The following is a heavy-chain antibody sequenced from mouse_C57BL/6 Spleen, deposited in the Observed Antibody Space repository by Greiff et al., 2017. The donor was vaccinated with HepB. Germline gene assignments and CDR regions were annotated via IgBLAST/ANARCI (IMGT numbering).Heavy chain of an antibody. Sequence: VQLQESGAELVMPGASVKLSCKASGYTFTSYWMHWVKQRPGQGLEWIGEIDPSDSYTNYNQKFKGKSTLTVDKSSSTAYMQLSSLTSEDSAVYYCAREHYYFDYWGQGTTLTVSS. V-gene: IGHV1-69*01. CDR2: IDPSDSYT. CDR3: AREHYYFDY. J-gene: IGHJ2*01. CDR1: GYTFTSYW.